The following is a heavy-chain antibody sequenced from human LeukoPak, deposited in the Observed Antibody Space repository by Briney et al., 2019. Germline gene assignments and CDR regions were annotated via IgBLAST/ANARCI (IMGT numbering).Heavy chain of an antibody. V-gene: IGHV3-23*01. CDR2: ISGSGGST. Sequence: GGSLRLSCAASGFTFSSYAMSWVRQAPGKGLEWVSAISGSGGSTYYADSVKGRFTISRDNSKNTLYLQMNSLRAEDTAVYYCAREGFRDYYDSSGYFYRAFDIWGQGTMVTVSS. D-gene: IGHD3-22*01. CDR1: GFTFSSYA. J-gene: IGHJ3*02. CDR3: AREGFRDYYDSSGYFYRAFDI.